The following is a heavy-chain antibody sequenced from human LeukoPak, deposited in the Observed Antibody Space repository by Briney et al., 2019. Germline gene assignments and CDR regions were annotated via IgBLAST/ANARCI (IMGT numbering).Heavy chain of an antibody. D-gene: IGHD6-13*01. Sequence: ASVKVSCKPSGYIFTSYAISWVRQSPGQGLEWMGWIGAYSGNTDSAQKLQGRLTMTTDTSTSTAYMELRSLRSDDTAVYYCARATGFGSGIAGARGAPKYYFDYWGQGTLVTVSS. V-gene: IGHV1-18*01. CDR1: GYIFTSYA. CDR2: IGAYSGNT. CDR3: ARATGFGSGIAGARGAPKYYFDY. J-gene: IGHJ4*02.